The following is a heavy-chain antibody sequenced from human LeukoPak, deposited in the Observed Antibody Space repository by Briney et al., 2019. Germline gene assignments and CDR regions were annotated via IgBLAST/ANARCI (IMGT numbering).Heavy chain of an antibody. CDR2: VRYSGNT. J-gene: IGHJ3*01. Sequence: SETLSPTCIVSGGSISSSSYSWGWIRQTPGKGLEWIGSVRYSGNTYYNPSLKSRVTLSVDTSNNQFSLKLSSVTAADTAVYYCARRVAAAGDVWGQGTVVTVSS. CDR1: GGSISSSSYS. V-gene: IGHV4-39*01. CDR3: ARRVAAAGDV. D-gene: IGHD6-13*01.